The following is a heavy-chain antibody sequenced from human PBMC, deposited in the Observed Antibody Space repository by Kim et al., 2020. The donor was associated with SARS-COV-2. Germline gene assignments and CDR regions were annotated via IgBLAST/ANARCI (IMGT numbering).Heavy chain of an antibody. J-gene: IGHJ4*02. CDR2: IRYDASNQ. Sequence: GGSLRLSCVASGFTFSSYGMHWVRQAPGKGLEWVGVIRYDASNQYYADSVKGRFTISRYNSKNTLYLHMDNLSADDTAVYFCARGMVVAGISPHFDNWGQGTLVTVSS. CDR1: GFTFSSYG. CDR3: ARGMVVAGISPHFDN. V-gene: IGHV3-33*01. D-gene: IGHD2-15*01.